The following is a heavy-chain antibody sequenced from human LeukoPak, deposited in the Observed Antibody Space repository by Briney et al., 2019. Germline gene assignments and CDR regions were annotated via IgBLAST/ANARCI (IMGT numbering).Heavy chain of an antibody. CDR2: IYYSGST. J-gene: IGHJ4*02. D-gene: IGHD6-6*01. CDR1: GGSISSNSYY. CDR3: ARESYSSSSPQSGAYDY. V-gene: IGHV4-39*07. Sequence: PSETLSLTCTVSGGSISSNSYYWGWIRQPPGKGLEWIGSIYYSGSTYYNPSLKSRVTISVDTSKNQFSLQLNSVTPEDTAVYYCARESYSSSSPQSGAYDYWGQGTLVTVSS.